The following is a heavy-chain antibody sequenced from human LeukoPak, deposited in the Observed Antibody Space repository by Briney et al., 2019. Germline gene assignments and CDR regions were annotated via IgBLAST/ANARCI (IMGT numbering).Heavy chain of an antibody. J-gene: IGHJ6*03. D-gene: IGHD6-13*01. CDR2: IYTSGST. CDR1: GGSVSSTSYY. V-gene: IGHV4-61*02. Sequence: PSETLSLTCSVSGGSVSSTSYYWSWIRQPAGKGLEWIGRIYTSGSTNYNPSLKSRVTISVDTSKNQFSLKLSSVTAADTAVYYCGRDTQQLYAADDYYYMDVWGKGTTVTVSS. CDR3: GRDTQQLYAADDYYYMDV.